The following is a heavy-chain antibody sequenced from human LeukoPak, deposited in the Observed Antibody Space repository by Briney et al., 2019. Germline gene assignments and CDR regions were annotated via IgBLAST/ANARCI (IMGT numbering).Heavy chain of an antibody. Sequence: GGSLRLSCAASGFTFSSYWMSWVRQAPGKGLEGVANIKQDGSKKYYVDSVKGRFTISRDNAKNSLYLQRNSLRAEDTAVYYCARDSSGYYYPDAFDIWGQGTMVTVSS. CDR2: IKQDGSKK. D-gene: IGHD3-22*01. CDR3: ARDSSGYYYPDAFDI. V-gene: IGHV3-7*04. J-gene: IGHJ3*02. CDR1: GFTFSSYW.